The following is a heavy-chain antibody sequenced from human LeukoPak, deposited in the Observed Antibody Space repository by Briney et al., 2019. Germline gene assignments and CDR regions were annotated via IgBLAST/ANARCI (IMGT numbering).Heavy chain of an antibody. V-gene: IGHV4-59*01. CDR3: ARRGLYYGSGSYYTGFGYYGMDV. J-gene: IGHJ6*04. CDR2: IYYSGST. CDR1: GGSISSYY. Sequence: SETLSLTCTVSGGSISSYYWSWIRQPPGKGLEWIGYIYYSGSTNYNPSLKSRVTISVDTAKNQFSLKLSYVAAADTAVYYCARRGLYYGSGSYYTGFGYYGMDVWGKGTTVTVSS. D-gene: IGHD3-10*01.